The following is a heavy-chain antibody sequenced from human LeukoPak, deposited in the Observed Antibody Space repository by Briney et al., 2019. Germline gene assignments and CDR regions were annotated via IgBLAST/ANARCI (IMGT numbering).Heavy chain of an antibody. CDR1: GFTFSSYG. J-gene: IGHJ4*02. CDR2: ISYDGSNK. V-gene: IGHV3-30*03. Sequence: GGSLRLSCAASGFTFSSYGMHWVRQAPGKGLEWVAVISYDGSNKYYADSVKGRFTISRDNSKNTLYLQMNSLRAEDTAVYYCARVGTQLTAAGSRSFDYWGQGTLVTVSS. D-gene: IGHD6-13*01. CDR3: ARVGTQLTAAGSRSFDY.